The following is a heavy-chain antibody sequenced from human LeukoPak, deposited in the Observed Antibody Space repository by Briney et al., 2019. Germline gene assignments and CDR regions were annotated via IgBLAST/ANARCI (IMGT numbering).Heavy chain of an antibody. CDR1: GFTFSSYG. D-gene: IGHD6-19*01. CDR3: AKDLVRSGYSSGWYWNYFDY. CDR2: IWYDGSNK. V-gene: IGHV3-33*06. J-gene: IGHJ4*02. Sequence: PGGSLRLSCAASGFTFSSYGMHWVRQAPGKGLEWVAVIWYDGSNKYYADSVKGRFTISRDNSKNTLYLQMNSLRAEDTAVYYCAKDLVRSGYSSGWYWNYFDYWGQGTLVTVSS.